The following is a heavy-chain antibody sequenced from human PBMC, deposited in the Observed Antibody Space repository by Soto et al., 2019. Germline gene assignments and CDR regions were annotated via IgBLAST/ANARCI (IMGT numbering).Heavy chain of an antibody. CDR3: TTDWTQLVLRFLEWTLGDY. Sequence: GGSLRLSCAASGFTFSNAWMSWVRQAPGKGLEWVGRIKSKTDGGTTDYAAPVKGRFTISRDDSKNTLYLQMNSLKTEDTAVYYCTTDWTQLVLRFLEWTLGDYWGQGTLVTVSS. D-gene: IGHD3-3*01. CDR2: IKSKTDGGTT. V-gene: IGHV3-15*01. CDR1: GFTFSNAW. J-gene: IGHJ4*02.